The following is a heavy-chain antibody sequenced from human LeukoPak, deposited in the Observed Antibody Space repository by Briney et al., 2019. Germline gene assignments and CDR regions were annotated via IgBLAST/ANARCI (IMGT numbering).Heavy chain of an antibody. Sequence: SETLSLTCAVYGGSFSGYYWSWIRQPPGKGLEWIGYIYNSGITNHNPSLKSRVTISVDTSKNQFSLKLNSVTAADTAVYYCARASCSGGSCYVPSWGQGTLVTASS. CDR3: ARASCSGGSCYVPS. V-gene: IGHV4-59*01. CDR1: GGSFSGYY. J-gene: IGHJ5*02. D-gene: IGHD2-15*01. CDR2: IYNSGIT.